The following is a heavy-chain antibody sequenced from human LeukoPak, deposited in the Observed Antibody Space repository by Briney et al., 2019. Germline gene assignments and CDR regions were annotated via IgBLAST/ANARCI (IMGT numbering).Heavy chain of an antibody. Sequence: GGSLRLSCTASGFTFSTYWMTWVRQVPGKGLEWVANIKTDGTEEYYADSVKGRFTISRDNAKNSLYLHMKSLRVDDTAVYYCARRLVGGTDYFDYWGQGTLVTVSS. J-gene: IGHJ4*02. CDR3: ARRLVGGTDYFDY. D-gene: IGHD1-26*01. CDR2: IKTDGTEE. CDR1: GFTFSTYW. V-gene: IGHV3-7*01.